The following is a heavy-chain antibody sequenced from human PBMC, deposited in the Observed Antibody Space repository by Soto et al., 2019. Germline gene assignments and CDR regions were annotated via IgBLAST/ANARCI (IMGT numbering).Heavy chain of an antibody. V-gene: IGHV1-69*13. J-gene: IGHJ5*02. D-gene: IGHD2-15*01. CDR1: GGTFSSYA. CDR3: ARGPGCSGGSCSETTGFFRAHLSGWFDP. CDR2: IIPIFGTA. Sequence: ASVKVSCKASGGTFSSYAISWVRQAPGQGLEWMGGIIPIFGTANYAQKFQGRVTITADESTSTAYMELSSLRSEDKAVYYCARGPGCSGGSCSETTGFFRAHLSGWFDPWGQGTLVTVSS.